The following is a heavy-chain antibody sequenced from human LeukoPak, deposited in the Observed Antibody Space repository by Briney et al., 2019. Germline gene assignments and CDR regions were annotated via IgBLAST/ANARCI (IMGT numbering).Heavy chain of an antibody. D-gene: IGHD6-6*01. CDR3: AKDRQSSSSSHFFDS. J-gene: IGHJ4*02. Sequence: GGSLRLSCAASGFTFSSYAMTWVRRAPGKGLEWVSAISAGGATTYYADSAKGRFTISRDNSKNTLYLQMNNLRAEDTAIYYCAKDRQSSSSSHFFDSWGQGTLVTVSS. V-gene: IGHV3-23*01. CDR1: GFTFSSYA. CDR2: ISAGGATT.